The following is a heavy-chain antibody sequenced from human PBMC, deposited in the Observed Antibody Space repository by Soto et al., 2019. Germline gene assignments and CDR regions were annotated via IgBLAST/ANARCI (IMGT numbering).Heavy chain of an antibody. CDR3: ARGQRFSDWFDP. D-gene: IGHD3-3*01. CDR2: IYSSGST. Sequence: SETLSLTCTVTGGTISGYYWTWVRQSAGGGLEWIGRIYSSGSTNYNPSLKSRVTISLDTSMNHFSLRLSSVTAADTAVYYCARGQRFSDWFDPWGQGTLVTVSS. J-gene: IGHJ5*02. V-gene: IGHV4-4*07. CDR1: GGTISGYY.